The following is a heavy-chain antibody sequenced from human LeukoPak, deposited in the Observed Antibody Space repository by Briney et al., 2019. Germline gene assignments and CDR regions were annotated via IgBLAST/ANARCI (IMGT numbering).Heavy chain of an antibody. D-gene: IGHD3-16*01. V-gene: IGHV4-61*02. CDR2: IYTSGST. CDR3: ARGEFDGGVYFDY. CDR1: GGSISSGYYY. Sequence: SQTLSLTCTVSGGSISSGYYYWSWIRQPAGKGLEWIGRIYTSGSTNYNPSLKSRVTISLDTSKNQFSLKLSSVTAADTAVYYCARGEFDGGVYFDYWGQGTLVTVSS. J-gene: IGHJ4*02.